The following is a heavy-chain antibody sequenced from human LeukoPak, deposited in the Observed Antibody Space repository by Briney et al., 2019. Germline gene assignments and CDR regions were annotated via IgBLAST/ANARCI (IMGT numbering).Heavy chain of an antibody. CDR2: INHSGST. D-gene: IGHD3-9*01. V-gene: IGHV4-34*01. CDR1: GGSFSGYY. CDR3: ARSPPTVLRYFDY. J-gene: IGHJ4*02. Sequence: SETLSLTCAVYGGSFSGYYWSWIRQPPGKGLEWIGEINHSGSTNYKPSLKSRVTISVDTSKNQFSLKLSSVTAADTAVYYCARSPPTVLRYFDYWGQGTLVTVSS.